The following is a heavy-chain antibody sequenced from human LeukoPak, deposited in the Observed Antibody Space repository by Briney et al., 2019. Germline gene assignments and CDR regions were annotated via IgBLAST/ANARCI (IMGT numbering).Heavy chain of an antibody. D-gene: IGHD5-12*01. CDR1: GYSFTSYW. CDR3: ARGGYVDIVATFDLPIDY. CDR2: IYPGDSDT. V-gene: IGHV5-51*01. Sequence: GESLKISCKGSGYSFTSYWIGWVRQMPGKGLEWMGIIYPGDSDTRYSPSFQGQVAISADKSISTAYLQWSSLKASDTAMYYCARGGYVDIVATFDLPIDYWGQGTLVTVSS. J-gene: IGHJ4*02.